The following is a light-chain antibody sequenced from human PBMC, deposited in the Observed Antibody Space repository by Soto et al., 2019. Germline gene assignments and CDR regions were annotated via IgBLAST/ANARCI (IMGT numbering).Light chain of an antibody. CDR2: DAS. J-gene: IGKJ5*01. CDR3: QQYENLPT. Sequence: DIQMTQSPSSLSASVGDRVTITCQASQNINNYLNWYQQKPGRAPKLLIYDASNLEAGVPSRYRGSGSGTDFTFTISRLQPEDIATYYCQQYENLPTFGQGTRLEIK. V-gene: IGKV1-33*01. CDR1: QNINNY.